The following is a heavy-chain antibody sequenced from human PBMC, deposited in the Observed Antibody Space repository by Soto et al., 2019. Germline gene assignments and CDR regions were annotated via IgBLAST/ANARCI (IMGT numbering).Heavy chain of an antibody. Sequence: SETLSLTCSVSGGSVATGGTYWSWARLLPGKGLQWVGYIYYTGAAYYNPALQSRVTISLDTSENQFSLKLTSVTAADTAVYLGASGTVNIISLDFWGQG. J-gene: IGHJ4*02. CDR3: ASGTVNIISLDF. CDR1: GGSVATGGTY. CDR2: IYYTGAA. D-gene: IGHD3-10*01. V-gene: IGHV4-31*03.